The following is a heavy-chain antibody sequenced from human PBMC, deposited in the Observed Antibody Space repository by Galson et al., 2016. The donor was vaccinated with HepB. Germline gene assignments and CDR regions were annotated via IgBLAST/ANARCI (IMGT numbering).Heavy chain of an antibody. Sequence: SVKVSCKASGGTFSTYAISWLRQAPGEGLEWMGGIIPFFGTANYAQEFQDRVTISADKSTSTASMELSSLKSEDTAVYYCASSSGKSWFDPWGQGTLVTVSS. J-gene: IGHJ5*02. CDR1: GGTFSTYA. CDR2: IIPFFGTA. CDR3: ASSSGKSWFDP. V-gene: IGHV1-69*06. D-gene: IGHD3-22*01.